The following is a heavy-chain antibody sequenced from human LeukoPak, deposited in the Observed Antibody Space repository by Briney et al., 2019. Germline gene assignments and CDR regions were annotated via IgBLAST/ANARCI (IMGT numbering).Heavy chain of an antibody. J-gene: IGHJ6*02. CDR1: GFTFSSYS. CDR3: AKDQTYYFGSGSYRHGMDV. CDR2: LSASGGTS. Sequence: GGSLRLSCAASGFTFSSYSMNWVRQAPGKGLEWVSALSASGGTSYYADSVKGRFTISRDTSKNTLYLQMNSLRADDTAVYYCAKDQTYYFGSGSYRHGMDVWGQGTTVTVSS. V-gene: IGHV3-23*01. D-gene: IGHD3-10*01.